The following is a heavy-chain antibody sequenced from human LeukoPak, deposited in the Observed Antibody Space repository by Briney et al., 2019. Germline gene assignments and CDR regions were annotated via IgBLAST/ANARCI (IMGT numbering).Heavy chain of an antibody. V-gene: IGHV3-7*03. CDR2: IKKDGSDK. Sequence: GGSLRLSCAASGFTFSSYWMNWVRQAPGKGLEWVANIKKDGSDKNYLGSVKGRFTISRDNAKNSLYVQMNSLRVEDTAVYYCARAEQHLVGENYFYYWGQGTLVTVSS. D-gene: IGHD6-13*01. CDR3: ARAEQHLVGENYFYY. CDR1: GFTFSSYW. J-gene: IGHJ4*02.